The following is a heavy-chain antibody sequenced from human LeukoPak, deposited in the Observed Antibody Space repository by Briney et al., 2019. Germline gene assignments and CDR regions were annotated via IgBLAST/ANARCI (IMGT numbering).Heavy chain of an antibody. D-gene: IGHD4-17*01. CDR2: IYYSGST. CDR1: GGSISSSSYY. J-gene: IGHJ4*02. CDR3: ARVPRGDGDYYYFDY. Sequence: PSETLSLTCTVSGGSISSSSYYWGWIRQPPGKGLEWIGSIYYSGSTYYNPSLKSRVTISVDTSKNQFSLKLSSVTAADTAVYYCARVPRGDGDYYYFDYWGQGTLVTVSS. V-gene: IGHV4-39*07.